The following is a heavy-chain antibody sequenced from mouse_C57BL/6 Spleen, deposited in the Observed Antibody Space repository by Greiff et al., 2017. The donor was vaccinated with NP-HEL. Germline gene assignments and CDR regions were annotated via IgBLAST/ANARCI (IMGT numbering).Heavy chain of an antibody. D-gene: IGHD2-4*01. CDR1: GFTFSDYG. CDR3: ARRRTYDYDEGFAY. J-gene: IGHJ3*01. Sequence: EVMLVESGGGLVKPGGSLKLSCAASGFTFSDYGMHWVRQAPEKGLEWVAYISSGSSTIYYADTVKGRFTISRDNAKNTLFLQMTSLRSEDTAMYYCARRRTYDYDEGFAYWGQGTLVTVSA. V-gene: IGHV5-17*01. CDR2: ISSGSSTI.